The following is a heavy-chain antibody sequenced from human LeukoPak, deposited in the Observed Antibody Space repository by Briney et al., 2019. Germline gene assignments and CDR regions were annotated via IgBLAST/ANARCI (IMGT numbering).Heavy chain of an antibody. CDR2: IYYSGST. Sequence: SETLSLTCTVSGGSISSGDYYWSWVRQPPGKGLEWIGYIYYSGSTYYNPSLKSRVTISVDTSKNQFSLKLSSVTAADTAVYYCARVAIVGATSPDYWGQGTLVTVSS. D-gene: IGHD1-26*01. V-gene: IGHV4-30-4*08. CDR3: ARVAIVGATSPDY. J-gene: IGHJ4*02. CDR1: GGSISSGDYY.